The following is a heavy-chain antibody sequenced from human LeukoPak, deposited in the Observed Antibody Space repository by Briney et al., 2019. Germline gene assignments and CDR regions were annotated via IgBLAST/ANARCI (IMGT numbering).Heavy chain of an antibody. V-gene: IGHV3-30*02. CDR1: GFTFSSYG. J-gene: IGHJ4*02. CDR2: IRYDGSNK. D-gene: IGHD3-3*01. Sequence: RTGGSLRLSCAASGFTFSSYGMHWVRQAPGKGLEWVAFIRYDGSNKYYADSVKGRFTISRDNSKNTLYLQMNSLRAEDTAVYYCAKDIRFLEWLLWGYFDYWGQGTLVTVSS. CDR3: AKDIRFLEWLLWGYFDY.